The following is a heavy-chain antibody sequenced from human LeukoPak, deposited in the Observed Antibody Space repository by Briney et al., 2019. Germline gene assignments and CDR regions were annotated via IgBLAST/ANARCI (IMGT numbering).Heavy chain of an antibody. V-gene: IGHV3-30*02. CDR3: AKDRVAAAGTFDC. Sequence: RGSLRLSCAASGFTFTSYAMHWVRQAPGKGLDWVAFIRYDGSNKYYADSVKGRFTISRDNSKNTLYLQMNSLRAEDTAVYYCAKDRVAAAGTFDCWGQGTLVTVSS. D-gene: IGHD6-13*01. CDR1: GFTFTSYA. CDR2: IRYDGSNK. J-gene: IGHJ4*02.